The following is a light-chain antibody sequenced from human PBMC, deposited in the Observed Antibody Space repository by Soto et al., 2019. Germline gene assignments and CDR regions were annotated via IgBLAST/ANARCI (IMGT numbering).Light chain of an antibody. CDR2: DAS. Sequence: DIQMTPTHSTLSASLGDRFTMTVRASQSISKWLAWHQQKPGRAPKLLIYDASSLGSGVPSRFSGSGSGTEFTLTISSLQPDDFATYFCQQYYSYSGTFGQGTRLEIK. CDR3: QQYYSYSGT. CDR1: QSISKW. V-gene: IGKV1-5*01. J-gene: IGKJ5*01.